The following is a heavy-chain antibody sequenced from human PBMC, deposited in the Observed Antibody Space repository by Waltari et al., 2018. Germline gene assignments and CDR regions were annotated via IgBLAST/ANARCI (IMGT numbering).Heavy chain of an antibody. V-gene: IGHV3-72*01. CDR1: GFTFIDHS. CDR3: ARSITAAPIDS. CDR2: SRNKAYTYTT. Sequence: EVQLVESGGGLVQPGGSLRLSCAASGFTFIDHSVDWGRQAPGKGLEWLGLSRNKAYTYTTEYAASVKGRFTISRDDSKNSVYLYMNSLTTEDTAVYYCARSITAAPIDSWGQGTLVTVSS. J-gene: IGHJ4*02. D-gene: IGHD1-20*01.